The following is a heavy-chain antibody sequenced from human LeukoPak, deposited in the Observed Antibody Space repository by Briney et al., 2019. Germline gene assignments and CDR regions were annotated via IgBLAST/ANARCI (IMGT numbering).Heavy chain of an antibody. Sequence: ASVKVSCKASGYIFTGSYIHWVRQAPRQGVEWMGGINPNSGGTNRAQKFQGRVTLTGDTSTNTAYMELIRLNSNDTAVYYCARALSSLRLYYFDSWGQATLVTVSS. CDR3: ARALSSLRLYYFDS. V-gene: IGHV1-2*02. CDR2: INPNSGGT. CDR1: GYIFTGSY. D-gene: IGHD6-6*01. J-gene: IGHJ4*02.